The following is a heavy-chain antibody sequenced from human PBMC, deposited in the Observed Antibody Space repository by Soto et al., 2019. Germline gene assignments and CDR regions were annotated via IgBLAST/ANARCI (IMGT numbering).Heavy chain of an antibody. CDR3: ARDPGGHYYGMDV. CDR1: GFTVSSNY. D-gene: IGHD3-10*01. V-gene: IGHV3-66*01. Sequence: EVQLVESGGGLVQPGGSLRLSCAASGFTVSSNYMSWVRQAPGKGLEWVSVIYSGGSTYYADSVKGRFTISRDNSKNTLYLQMNSLRAEDTAVYYCARDPGGHYYGMDVWGQGTTVTVSS. CDR2: IYSGGST. J-gene: IGHJ6*02.